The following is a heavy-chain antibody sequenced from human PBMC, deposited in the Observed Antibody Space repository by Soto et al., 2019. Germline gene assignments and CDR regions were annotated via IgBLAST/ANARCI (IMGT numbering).Heavy chain of an antibody. V-gene: IGHV4-31*03. J-gene: IGHJ4*02. CDR2: IYYSGST. CDR3: ARLSSIDSSGYYLDY. Sequence: QVQLQESGPGLVKPSQTLSLTCTVSGGAISSVDYYWSWIRQQPGKGLEWIGYIYYSGSTHYSSSLKSRVTRSIDTSKNQFPLKLTSVTAADTAVYSCARLSSIDSSGYYLDYWGQGTLVTVSS. CDR1: GGAISSVDYY. D-gene: IGHD3-22*01.